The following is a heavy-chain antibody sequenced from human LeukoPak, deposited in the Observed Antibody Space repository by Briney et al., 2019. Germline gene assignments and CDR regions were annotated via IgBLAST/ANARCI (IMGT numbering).Heavy chain of an antibody. Sequence: GSVKDSCKPSGYTFTRYYIHSVRQAPGQRLEWMGVINPSGGSTSYTQKFQGRVTMTRDTSTSTVYMELSSLRSEDTAVYYCVRDGGTKTQNYYEYWFDYWGRGALVTVSS. CDR1: GYTFTRYY. CDR2: INPSGGST. J-gene: IGHJ4*02. V-gene: IGHV1-46*01. CDR3: VRDGGTKTQNYYEYWFDY. D-gene: IGHD3-22*01.